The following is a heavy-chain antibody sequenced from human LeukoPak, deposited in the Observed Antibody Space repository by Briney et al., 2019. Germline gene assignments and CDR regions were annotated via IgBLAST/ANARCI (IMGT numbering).Heavy chain of an antibody. J-gene: IGHJ4*02. Sequence: GGSLRLCCAASGFTFSSYWMHWVRQAAGKGLVWVSRINSDGSSTSYADSVKGRFTISRDNAKNTLYLQMNSLRAEDTAVYYCARTLEKGGYYLGYWGQGTLVTVSS. V-gene: IGHV3-74*01. CDR3: ARTLEKGGYYLGY. CDR2: INSDGSST. CDR1: GFTFSSYW. D-gene: IGHD3-22*01.